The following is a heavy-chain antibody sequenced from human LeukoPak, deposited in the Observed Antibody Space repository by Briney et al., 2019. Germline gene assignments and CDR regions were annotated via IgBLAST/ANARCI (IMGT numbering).Heavy chain of an antibody. V-gene: IGHV3-23*01. J-gene: IGHJ4*02. CDR3: AKGSLRLGELSSWTLDY. D-gene: IGHD3-16*02. CDR1: GFTFSTYA. CDR2: ISGSGSST. Sequence: GGSLRLSCAASGFTFSTYAMSWVRQAPGKGLEWVSSISGSGSSTSYADSAKGLFTNSRDNSKSTLDLQMNSLRAEDTAIYYCAKGSLRLGELSSWTLDYWGQGTLVTVSS.